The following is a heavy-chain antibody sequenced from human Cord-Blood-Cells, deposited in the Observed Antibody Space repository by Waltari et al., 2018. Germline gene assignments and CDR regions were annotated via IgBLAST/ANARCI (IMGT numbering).Heavy chain of an antibody. CDR3: ARTKGGYDILTGYSYYYYYYMDV. V-gene: IGHV1-69*10. CDR1: GGTFSSYA. Sequence: QVQLVQSGAEVKKPGSSVKVSCKASGGTFSSYAISWVRQAPGQGLEWMGGIIPILGIAKHARNFQGRVTITADKSTSTAYMELSSLRSEDTAVYYCARTKGGYDILTGYSYYYYYYMDVWGKGTTVTVSS. D-gene: IGHD3-9*01. J-gene: IGHJ6*03. CDR2: IIPILGIA.